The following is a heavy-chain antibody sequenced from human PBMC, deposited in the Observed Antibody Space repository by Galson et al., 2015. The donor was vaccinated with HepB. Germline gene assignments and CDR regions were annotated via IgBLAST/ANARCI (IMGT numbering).Heavy chain of an antibody. D-gene: IGHD6-6*01. CDR2: ISSSGGST. CDR3: VKERYSSSSGHEFDY. J-gene: IGHJ4*02. CDR1: GFTFSSYA. Sequence: SLRLSCAASGFTFSSYAMHWVRQAPGKGLEYVSAISSSGGSTHYADSVKGRFTISRDNSKNTLYLQMSSLRAEDTAVYYCVKERYSSSSGHEFDYWGQGTLVTVSS. V-gene: IGHV3-64D*06.